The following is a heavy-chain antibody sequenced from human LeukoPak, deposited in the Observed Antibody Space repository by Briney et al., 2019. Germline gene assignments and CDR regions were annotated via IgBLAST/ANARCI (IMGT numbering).Heavy chain of an antibody. Sequence: GGSLRLSCAASGFTFSSYAMSWVRQAPGKGLEWVSAISGSGGSTYYADSVKGRFTISRDNSKNTLYLQMNSLRAEDTAVYYCAKGNWDYYYYYMDVWGKGTTVTVSS. CDR1: GFTFSSYA. CDR2: ISGSGGST. CDR3: AKGNWDYYYYYMDV. J-gene: IGHJ6*03. V-gene: IGHV3-23*01. D-gene: IGHD7-27*01.